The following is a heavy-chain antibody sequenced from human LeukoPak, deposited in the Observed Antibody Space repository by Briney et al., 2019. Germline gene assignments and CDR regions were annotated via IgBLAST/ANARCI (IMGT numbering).Heavy chain of an antibody. J-gene: IGHJ4*02. CDR3: ATEGGRTSPPLG. V-gene: IGHV1-24*01. CDR2: FDPKDGET. D-gene: IGHD2-2*01. Sequence: AASVKVSCKVSGYTLTELSMHWVRQAPGKGLEWMGGFDPKDGETIYAQKFQGRVTMTEDTSTDTAYMELSSLRSEDTAVYYCATEGGRTSPPLGWGQGTLVTVSS. CDR1: GYTLTELS.